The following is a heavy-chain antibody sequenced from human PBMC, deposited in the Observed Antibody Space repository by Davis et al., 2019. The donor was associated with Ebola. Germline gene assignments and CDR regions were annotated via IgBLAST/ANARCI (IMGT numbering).Heavy chain of an antibody. J-gene: IGHJ6*02. D-gene: IGHD6-13*01. V-gene: IGHV1-18*04. CDR2: ISAYNGDT. CDR3: ARDLRRAAAGKDHHYYYGMDV. CDR1: GYTFTTYA. Sequence: AASVKVSCKVSGYTFTTYAISWVRQAPGQGLEWMGWISAYNGDTNYAQKLQGRVTMTTDTSTSTAYMELRSLRSDDTAVYYCARDLRRAAAGKDHHYYYGMDVWGQGTTVTVSS.